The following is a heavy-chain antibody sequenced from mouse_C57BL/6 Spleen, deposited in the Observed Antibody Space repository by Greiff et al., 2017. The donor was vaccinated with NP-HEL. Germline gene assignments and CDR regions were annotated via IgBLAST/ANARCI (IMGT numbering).Heavy chain of an antibody. D-gene: IGHD1-1*01. CDR3: ARTTTAMDY. CDR2: IDPSDSYT. J-gene: IGHJ4*01. V-gene: IGHV1-69*01. CDR1: GYTFTSYW. Sequence: QVQLQQPGAELVMPGASVKLSCKASGYTFTSYWMHWVKQRPGQGLEWIGEIDPSDSYTNYNQKFKGKSTLTVDKSSSTAYMQLSSLTSEDSAVYYCARTTTAMDYWGQGTSVTVSS.